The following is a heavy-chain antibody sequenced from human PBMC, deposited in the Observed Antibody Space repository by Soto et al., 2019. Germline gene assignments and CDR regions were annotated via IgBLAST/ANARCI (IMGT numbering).Heavy chain of an antibody. CDR2: IYSGGST. CDR3: ARSGTTVVRMYFDL. D-gene: IGHD4-17*01. J-gene: IGHJ2*01. CDR1: GFTVSSNY. V-gene: IGHV3-53*02. Sequence: EVQLVETGGGLIQPGGSLRLSCAASGFTVSSNYMSWVRQAPGKGLEWVSVIYSGGSTYYADSVKGRFTISRDNSKNTLYLQMNSLRAEDTAVYYCARSGTTVVRMYFDLWGRGTLVTVSS.